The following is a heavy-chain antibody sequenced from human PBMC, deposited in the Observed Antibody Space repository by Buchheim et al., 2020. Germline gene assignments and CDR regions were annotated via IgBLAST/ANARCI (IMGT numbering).Heavy chain of an antibody. CDR3: TRGTSGSNFDY. V-gene: IGHV3-74*01. CDR2: IKSDGSIT. J-gene: IGHJ4*02. D-gene: IGHD2-8*01. Sequence: EVQLVESGGGLVQPGESLRLSCTASGFTFSSYWMHWVRQAPGEGLVWVSHIKSDGSITNYAGSVKGRFTISRANAKKTLSVQMNSLRAEDTAVYYCTRGTSGSNFDYWGQGTL. CDR1: GFTFSSYW.